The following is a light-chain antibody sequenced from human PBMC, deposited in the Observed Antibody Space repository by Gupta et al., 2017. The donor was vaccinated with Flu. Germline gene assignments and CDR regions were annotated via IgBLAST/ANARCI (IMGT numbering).Light chain of an antibody. CDR2: DVS. Sequence: SDVGGYNYVSWYQQYPGKAPKLMIYDVSNRPSGVSNRFSGSKSGNTASLTISGLQAEDEADYYCSSYTSSSSTLVVFGGGTKLTVL. CDR1: SDVGGYNY. CDR3: SSYTSSSSTLVV. J-gene: IGLJ2*01. V-gene: IGLV2-14*03.